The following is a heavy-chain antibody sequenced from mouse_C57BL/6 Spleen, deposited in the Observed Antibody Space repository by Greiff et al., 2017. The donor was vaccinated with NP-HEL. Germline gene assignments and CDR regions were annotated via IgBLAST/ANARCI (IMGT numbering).Heavy chain of an antibody. CDR1: GYAFSSYW. CDR2: IYPGDGDT. D-gene: IGHD3-3*01. CDR3: ARLGGENYYAMDY. J-gene: IGHJ4*01. V-gene: IGHV1-80*01. Sequence: QVQLKESGAELVKPGASVKISCKASGYAFSSYWMNWVKQRPGKGLEWIGQIYPGDGDTNYNGKFKGKATLTADKSSSTAYMQLSSLTSEDSAVYFCARLGGENYYAMDYWGQGTSVTVSS.